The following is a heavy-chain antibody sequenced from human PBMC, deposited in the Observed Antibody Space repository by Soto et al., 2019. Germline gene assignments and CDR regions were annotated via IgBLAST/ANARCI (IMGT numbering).Heavy chain of an antibody. V-gene: IGHV4-31*03. D-gene: IGHD2-21*01. CDR3: AREGGGADAFDI. Sequence: SETLSLTCTVSGGSISSDGYFWHWIRQHPGKGLEWIGHISYSGSTYYSPSLKSRLFMSIDTSTNHFSLKLTSVSAADTAVYYCAREGGGADAFDIWGQGTMVTVS. CDR2: ISYSGST. CDR1: GGSISSDGYF. J-gene: IGHJ3*02.